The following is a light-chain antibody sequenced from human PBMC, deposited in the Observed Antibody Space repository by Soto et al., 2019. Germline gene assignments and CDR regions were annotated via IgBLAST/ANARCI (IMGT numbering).Light chain of an antibody. J-gene: IGKJ1*01. CDR2: GAS. Sequence: EIVLTQSPSTLSLSPGERATLSCRASQSVSSSCLVCYQQKAGEAPRLLIYGASTRATGIPARFSGSGSGTEFTLIISSLQSEDSAVYYCQQYGGSPPWTFGQGTKVDIK. CDR1: QSVSSSC. V-gene: IGKV3-20*01. CDR3: QQYGGSPPWT.